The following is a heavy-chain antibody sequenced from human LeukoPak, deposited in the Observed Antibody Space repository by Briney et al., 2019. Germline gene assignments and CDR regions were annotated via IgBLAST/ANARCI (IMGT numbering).Heavy chain of an antibody. CDR3: AKVGSEYHYDSSGPYGMDV. D-gene: IGHD3-22*01. Sequence: GRSLRLSCAASGFTFDDYAMHWVRHAPGKGLEWVSGISWNSGSIGYADSVKGRFTISRDNAKNSLYLQMNSLRAEDTALYYCAKVGSEYHYDSSGPYGMDVWGQGTTVTVSS. J-gene: IGHJ6*02. CDR2: ISWNSGSI. V-gene: IGHV3-9*01. CDR1: GFTFDDYA.